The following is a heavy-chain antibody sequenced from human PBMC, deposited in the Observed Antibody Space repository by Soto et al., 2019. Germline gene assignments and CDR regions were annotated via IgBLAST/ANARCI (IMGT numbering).Heavy chain of an antibody. Sequence: SETLSLTCAVSGGSFTSNNWWTWVRQPPGQGLEWIGEIYRTASTNYNPSLKSRVTTPLHKSENQFSLKVTSLTAADTAVYYCASRDPGTSVDYWGQGTLVTVSS. D-gene: IGHD1-7*01. J-gene: IGHJ4*02. CDR3: ASRDPGTSVDY. CDR2: IYRTAST. V-gene: IGHV4-4*02. CDR1: GGSFTSNNW.